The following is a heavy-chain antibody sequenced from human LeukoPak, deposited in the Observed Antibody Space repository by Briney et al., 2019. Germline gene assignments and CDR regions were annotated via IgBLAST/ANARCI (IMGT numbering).Heavy chain of an antibody. CDR1: GNYW. CDR3: AKSLGGNYYYYGMDV. Sequence: GGSLRLSCAASGNYWMHWVRQAPGQGLVWVSHINSDGSWTSYADSVKGRFTISKDNAKNTVYLQMNSLRAEDTAVYYCAKSLGGNYYYYGMDVWGQGTTVTVSS. V-gene: IGHV3-74*01. CDR2: INSDGSWT. D-gene: IGHD7-27*01. J-gene: IGHJ6*02.